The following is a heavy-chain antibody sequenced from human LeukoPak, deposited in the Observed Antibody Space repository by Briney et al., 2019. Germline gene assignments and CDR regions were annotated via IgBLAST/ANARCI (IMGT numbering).Heavy chain of an antibody. Sequence: GGSLRLSCAPSGFTFSTYAMTWVRQAPGKGLEWVSSISGSGSSTYYADSVKGRFTISRDNSKNTLYLQMTSLRAEDTALYYCVPLGYCSSTTCDTSDYWGQGTLVTVSS. CDR2: ISGSGSST. V-gene: IGHV3-23*01. CDR1: GFTFSTYA. J-gene: IGHJ4*02. CDR3: VPLGYCSSTTCDTSDY. D-gene: IGHD2-2*01.